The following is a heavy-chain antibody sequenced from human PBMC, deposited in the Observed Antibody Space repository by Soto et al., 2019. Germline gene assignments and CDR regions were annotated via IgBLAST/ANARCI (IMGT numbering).Heavy chain of an antibody. V-gene: IGHV1-58*01. D-gene: IGHD5-18*01. Sequence: ASVKVSCKASGFTFTSSAVQWVRQARGQRLEWIGWIVVGSGNTTYAQKFQERVTITRDMSTSTAYMELSSLRSEDTAVYYCAADTWEDTAMVTDYYGMDVWGQGTTVTVSS. J-gene: IGHJ6*02. CDR1: GFTFTSSA. CDR3: AADTWEDTAMVTDYYGMDV. CDR2: IVVGSGNT.